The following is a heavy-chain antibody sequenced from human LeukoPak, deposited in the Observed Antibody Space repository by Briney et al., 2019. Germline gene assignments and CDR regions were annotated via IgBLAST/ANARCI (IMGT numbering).Heavy chain of an antibody. CDR2: IYYSGST. J-gene: IGHJ2*01. CDR3: ARDRGAAWWYFDL. D-gene: IGHD3-10*01. V-gene: IGHV4-59*01. CDR1: GGSISSYY. Sequence: SETLSLTCTVSGGSISSYYWSWLRQPPGKGLEWSGYIYYSGSTNYNPSLKSRVTISVDTSKNQFSLKLKSVTAADTAVYYCARDRGAAWWYFDLWGRGTLVTVSS.